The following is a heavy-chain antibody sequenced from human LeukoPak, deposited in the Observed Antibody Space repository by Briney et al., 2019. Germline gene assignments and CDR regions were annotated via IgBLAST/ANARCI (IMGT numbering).Heavy chain of an antibody. CDR1: GGSISRNSDY. J-gene: IGHJ6*02. D-gene: IGHD1-1*01. V-gene: IGHV4-39*01. CDR2: LFYSGNT. CDR3: WSRSRAYYYYGMDV. Sequence: SETLSLTCTVSGGSISRNSDYWAWIRQPPGKGLEWMGTLFYSGNTDYNPSLKRRLTMSIDTSKNQFFLRLSSVTAADTAVYYCWSRSRAYYYYGMDVWGQGTTVTVSS.